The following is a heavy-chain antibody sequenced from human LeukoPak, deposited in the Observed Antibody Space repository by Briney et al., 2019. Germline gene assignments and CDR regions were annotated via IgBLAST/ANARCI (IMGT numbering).Heavy chain of an antibody. CDR2: IYYSGST. Sequence: SETLSLTCTVSGGSISSGSYYWGWIRQPPGKGLEWIGSIYYSGSTYYNPSLKSRVTISVDTSRNQFSPKLSSVTAADTAVYYCARQNSYGSGDAFDIWGQGTMVTVSS. D-gene: IGHD5-18*01. J-gene: IGHJ3*02. CDR3: ARQNSYGSGDAFDI. CDR1: GGSISSGSYY. V-gene: IGHV4-39*01.